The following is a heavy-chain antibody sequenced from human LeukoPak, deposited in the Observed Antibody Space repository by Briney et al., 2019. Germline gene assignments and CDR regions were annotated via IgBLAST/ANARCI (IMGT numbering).Heavy chain of an antibody. V-gene: IGHV1-18*01. D-gene: IGHD1-26*01. Sequence: GASVKVSCKASGYTFTSYGISWVRQAPGQGLEWMGWISAYNGNTNYAQKLQGRVTMITDTSTSTAYMELRSLRSDDTAVYYCARRRWELLGGYYYYYYMDVWGKGTTVTVSS. CDR2: ISAYNGNT. CDR3: ARRRWELLGGYYYYYYMDV. J-gene: IGHJ6*03. CDR1: GYTFTSYG.